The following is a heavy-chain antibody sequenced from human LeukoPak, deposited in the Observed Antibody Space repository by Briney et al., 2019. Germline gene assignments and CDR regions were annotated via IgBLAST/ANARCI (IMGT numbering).Heavy chain of an antibody. J-gene: IGHJ4*02. D-gene: IGHD1-1*01. CDR3: ARDRVRGNANPYFDY. Sequence: SSETLSLTCSVSGGSVSSGTYYWSWIRQPPGKGLEWTGYIYYSGSTNYNPSLKSRVTISIDTSKNQFSLKLSSVTAADTAVYYCARDRVRGNANPYFDYWGQGTLVTVSS. V-gene: IGHV4-61*01. CDR2: IYYSGST. CDR1: GGSVSSGTYY.